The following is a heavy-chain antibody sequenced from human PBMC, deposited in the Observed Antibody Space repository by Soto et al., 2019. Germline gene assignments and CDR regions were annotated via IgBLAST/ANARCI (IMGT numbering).Heavy chain of an antibody. CDR2: IYPGDSNT. D-gene: IGHD1-26*01. CDR3: ARHVGHGANSD. Sequence: GESLKISCKGLGYSFTNHWIAWVRQVPGKGLEWMGIIYPGDSNTRYSPSFQGQVTISADKSISTAYLQWSSLKASDTAIYYCARHVGHGANSDWGQGTLVTVSS. CDR1: GYSFTNHW. J-gene: IGHJ4*02. V-gene: IGHV5-51*01.